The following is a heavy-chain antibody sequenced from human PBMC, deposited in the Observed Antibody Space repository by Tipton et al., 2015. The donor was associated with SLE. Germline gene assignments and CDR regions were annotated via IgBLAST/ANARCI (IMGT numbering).Heavy chain of an antibody. Sequence: TLSLTCTVSGGSISSGSYYWSWIRQPAGKGLEWIGYIYYSGSTNYNPSLKSRVTISVDTSKNQFSLKLSSVTAADTAVYYCARDRGSGFDYWGQGTLVTVSS. D-gene: IGHD3-10*01. CDR3: ARDRGSGFDY. J-gene: IGHJ4*02. V-gene: IGHV4-61*10. CDR1: GGSISSGSYY. CDR2: IYYSGST.